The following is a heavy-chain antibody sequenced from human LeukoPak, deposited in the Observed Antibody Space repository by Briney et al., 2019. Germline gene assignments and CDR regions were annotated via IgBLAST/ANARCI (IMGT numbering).Heavy chain of an antibody. Sequence: GGSLRLSCAASGFTFSSYGMHWVRQAPGKGLEWVAVISYDGSNKYYADSVKGRFTISRDNSKNTLYLQMNSLRAEDTAVYYCAKDSESYDYYDSSGPHYWGQGTLVTVSS. CDR2: ISYDGSNK. V-gene: IGHV3-30*18. J-gene: IGHJ4*02. D-gene: IGHD3-22*01. CDR1: GFTFSSYG. CDR3: AKDSESYDYYDSSGPHY.